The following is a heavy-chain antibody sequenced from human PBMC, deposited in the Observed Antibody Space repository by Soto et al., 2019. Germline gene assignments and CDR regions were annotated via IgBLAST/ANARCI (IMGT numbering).Heavy chain of an antibody. CDR3: AMSVVTEYYFDY. D-gene: IGHD2-15*01. CDR1: GGSISSYY. V-gene: IGHV4-59*01. CDR2: IYYSGNT. Sequence: SETLSLTCTVSGGSISSYYWSWIRQPPGKGLEWIGYIYYSGNTDYNPSLKSRVTISADTSKNQFSLKLSSATAADTAVYYCAMSVVTEYYFDYWGQGTLVTVSS. J-gene: IGHJ4*02.